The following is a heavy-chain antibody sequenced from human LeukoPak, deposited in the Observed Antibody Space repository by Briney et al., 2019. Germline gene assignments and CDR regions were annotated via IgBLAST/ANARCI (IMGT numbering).Heavy chain of an antibody. J-gene: IGHJ5*02. Sequence: SETLSLTCTVSGDSISSSSSYWGWIRQPPGEGLEWIGSIYYSGSTYYNTSLKSRVTISVDTSKNQFSLKLNSATAADTAVYYCARDYCTSTTCPNWFDPWGQGTLVTVSS. CDR3: ARDYCTSTTCPNWFDP. CDR1: GDSISSSSSY. D-gene: IGHD2-2*01. V-gene: IGHV4-39*07. CDR2: IYYSGST.